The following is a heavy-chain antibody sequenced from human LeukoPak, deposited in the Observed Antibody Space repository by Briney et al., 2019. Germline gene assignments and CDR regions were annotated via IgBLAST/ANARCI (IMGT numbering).Heavy chain of an antibody. CDR3: AREAAAGPPQS. Sequence: ASVKVSCKASGGTFSSYAISWVRQAPGQGLEWMGRIIPILGIANYAQKFQGRVTITADKSTSTAYMELSSLRSEDTAVYYCAREAAAGPPQSWGQGTLVTVSS. J-gene: IGHJ5*02. D-gene: IGHD6-13*01. V-gene: IGHV1-69*04. CDR1: GGTFSSYA. CDR2: IIPILGIA.